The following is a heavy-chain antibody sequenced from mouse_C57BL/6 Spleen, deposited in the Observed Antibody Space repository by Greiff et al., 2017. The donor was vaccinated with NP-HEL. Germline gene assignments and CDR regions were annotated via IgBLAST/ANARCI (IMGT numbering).Heavy chain of an antibody. J-gene: IGHJ3*01. V-gene: IGHV14-4*01. CDR1: GFNIKDDY. CDR3: TTYYLRGFAY. CDR2: IDPENGDT. Sequence: VQLQQSGAELVRPGASVKLSCTASGFNIKDDYMHWVKQRPEQGLEWIGWIDPENGDTEYASKFQGKATITADTSSNTAYLQLSSLTSEDTAVYYCTTYYLRGFAYWGQGTLVTVSA. D-gene: IGHD1-1*02.